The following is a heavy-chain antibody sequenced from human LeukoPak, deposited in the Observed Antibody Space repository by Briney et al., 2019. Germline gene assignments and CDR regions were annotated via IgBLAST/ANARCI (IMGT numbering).Heavy chain of an antibody. CDR1: GGSFSGYY. V-gene: IGHV4-34*01. D-gene: IGHD2-21*02. Sequence: PSETLSLTCAVYGGSFSGYYWSWIRQPPGKGLEWIGEINHSGSTNYNPSLKSRVTMSVDTSKNQFSLKLSSVTAADTAVYYCARDALDTYCGGDCQEYYFDYWGQGTLVTVSS. CDR2: INHSGST. CDR3: ARDALDTYCGGDCQEYYFDY. J-gene: IGHJ4*02.